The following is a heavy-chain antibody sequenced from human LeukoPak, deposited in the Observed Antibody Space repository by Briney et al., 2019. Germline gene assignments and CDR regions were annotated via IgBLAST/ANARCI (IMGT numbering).Heavy chain of an antibody. J-gene: IGHJ4*02. D-gene: IGHD1-26*01. CDR1: GFTVSSNY. CDR3: ARGCSGSSSPQVWCY. V-gene: IGHV3-53*01. Sequence: GGSLRLSCAASGFTVSSNYMSWVRQAPGKGLEWVSVIYSGGSTYYADSVKGRFTISRDNSKNTLYLQMNSLRAEDTAVYYCARGCSGSSSPQVWCYWGQGTLVTVSS. CDR2: IYSGGST.